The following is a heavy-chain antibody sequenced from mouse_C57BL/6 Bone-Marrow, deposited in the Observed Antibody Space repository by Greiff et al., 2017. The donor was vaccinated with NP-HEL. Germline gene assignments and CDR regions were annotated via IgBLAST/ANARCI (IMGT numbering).Heavy chain of an antibody. CDR1: GYTFTSYG. J-gene: IGHJ3*01. D-gene: IGHD1-1*01. CDR3: ARSGDYYGSRKCAY. Sequence: VQLQQSGAELVRPGASVKLSCKASGYTFTSYGISWVKQRTGQGLEWIGEIYPRSGNTYYNEKFKGKATLTADKSSSTSYMEIRSLTSEDSAVYFCARSGDYYGSRKCAYWGQGTLVTVSA. V-gene: IGHV1-81*01. CDR2: IYPRSGNT.